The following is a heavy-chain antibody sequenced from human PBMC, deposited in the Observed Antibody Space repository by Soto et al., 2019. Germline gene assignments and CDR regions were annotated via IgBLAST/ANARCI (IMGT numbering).Heavy chain of an antibody. Sequence: EVQLVESGGGVVQAGGSLRLSCAASGFTFRTYNMNWVRQAPGKGLEWVSYISSSATNIYYADSVKGRFTILRDNAKNSLYLQMTSLRGEDTAVYYCARHGGQSNWFDLWGQGTLVTVSS. J-gene: IGHJ5*02. V-gene: IGHV3-48*01. CDR1: GFTFRTYN. CDR3: ARHGGQSNWFDL. D-gene: IGHD3-16*01. CDR2: ISSSATNI.